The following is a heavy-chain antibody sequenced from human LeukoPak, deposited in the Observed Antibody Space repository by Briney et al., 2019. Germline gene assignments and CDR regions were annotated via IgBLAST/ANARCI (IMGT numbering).Heavy chain of an antibody. J-gene: IGHJ4*02. Sequence: GAALQISCQGSGCLFTSYWIGWVRQLPGKGLEWMGIIFPGDSDTSYSPSFQGQVTISADKSISTAYLQWSSMKASDTAMYYCARHRGSYYDSSGYMLDYWGEGTLVTVSS. CDR1: GCLFTSYW. V-gene: IGHV5-51*01. D-gene: IGHD3-22*01. CDR2: IFPGDSDT. CDR3: ARHRGSYYDSSGYMLDY.